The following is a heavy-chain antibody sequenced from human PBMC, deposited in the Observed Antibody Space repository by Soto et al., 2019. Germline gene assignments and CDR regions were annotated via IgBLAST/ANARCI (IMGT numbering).Heavy chain of an antibody. CDR3: ASGPEYYDSSGFPGAFDI. D-gene: IGHD3-22*01. Sequence: GASVKVSCKASGGTFSSYAISWVRQAPGQGLEWMGGIIPIFGTANYAQKFQGRVTITADESTSTAYMELSSLRSEDTAVYYCASGPEYYDSSGFPGAFDIWGQGTMVTVS. J-gene: IGHJ3*02. CDR2: IIPIFGTA. CDR1: GGTFSSYA. V-gene: IGHV1-69*13.